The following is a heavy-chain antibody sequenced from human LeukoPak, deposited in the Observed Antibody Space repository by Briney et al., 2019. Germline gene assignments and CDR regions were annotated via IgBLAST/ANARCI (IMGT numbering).Heavy chain of an antibody. V-gene: IGHV4-34*01. D-gene: IGHD5-18*01. CDR1: GGSFSGYY. J-gene: IGHJ4*02. CDR2: IYHSGST. CDR3: ARTAMAHFDY. Sequence: SETLSLTCAVYGGSFSGYYWSWIRQPPGKGLEWIGYIYHSGSTYYNPSLKSRVTISVDRSKNQFSLKLSPVTAADTAVYYCARTAMAHFDYWGQGTLVTVSS.